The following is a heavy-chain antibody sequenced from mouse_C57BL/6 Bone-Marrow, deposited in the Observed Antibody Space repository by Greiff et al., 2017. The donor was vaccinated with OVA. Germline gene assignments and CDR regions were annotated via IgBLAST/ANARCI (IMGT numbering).Heavy chain of an antibody. CDR1: GFTFSDYY. CDR3: ARLPYYYGSSFWYFDV. V-gene: IGHV5-12*01. J-gene: IGHJ1*03. CDR2: ISNGGGCT. Sequence: EVMLVESGGGLVQPGGSLKLSCAAFGFTFSDYYMYWVRPTPEKRLAWVAYISNGGGCTYYPDTVKGRFTISRDNAKNTLYLQMSRLKSEDTAMYYWARLPYYYGSSFWYFDVWGTGTTVTVSS. D-gene: IGHD1-1*01.